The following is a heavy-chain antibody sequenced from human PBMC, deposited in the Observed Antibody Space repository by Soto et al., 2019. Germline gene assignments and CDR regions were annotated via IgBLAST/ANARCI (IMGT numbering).Heavy chain of an antibody. CDR2: IIPIFGTA. CDR1: RVAFSKFI. Sequence: QAQLEQSGGEVKKPGSSVKVSCKASRVAFSKFIVTWVRQAPGLGLEWVGGIIPIFGTANYAQKLQGRVTITADESTSTSYMEVTNMRSEDTAEYYCAKVRYSSPMGYYYGMDVWGQGTTVTVSS. V-gene: IGHV1-69*01. CDR3: AKVRYSSPMGYYYGMDV. D-gene: IGHD6-19*01. J-gene: IGHJ6*02.